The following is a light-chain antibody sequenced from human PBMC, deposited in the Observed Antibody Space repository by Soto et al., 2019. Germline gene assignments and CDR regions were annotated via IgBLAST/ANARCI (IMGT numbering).Light chain of an antibody. V-gene: IGKV1-8*01. J-gene: IGKJ3*01. Sequence: AIRMTQSPSSFSASTGDRVTITCRASQGISSYLAWYQQKPGKAPKLLIYAASTLQSGVPSRFSGSGSGTEVTLTISCLQSEDFATYYCQQYYSYPFTFGPGTKVDIK. CDR2: AAS. CDR1: QGISSY. CDR3: QQYYSYPFT.